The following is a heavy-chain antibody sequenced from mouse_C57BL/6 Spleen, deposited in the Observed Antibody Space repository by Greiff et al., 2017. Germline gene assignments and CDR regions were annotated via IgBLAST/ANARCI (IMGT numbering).Heavy chain of an antibody. V-gene: IGHV5-17*01. Sequence: EVNVVESGGGLVKPGGSLKLSCAASGFTFSDYGMHWVRQAPEKGLEWVAYISSGSSTIYYADTVKGRFTISRDNAKNTLFLQMTSLRSEDTAMYYCARTARDAMDYWGQGTSVTVSS. J-gene: IGHJ4*01. CDR1: GFTFSDYG. D-gene: IGHD3-3*01. CDR2: ISSGSSTI. CDR3: ARTARDAMDY.